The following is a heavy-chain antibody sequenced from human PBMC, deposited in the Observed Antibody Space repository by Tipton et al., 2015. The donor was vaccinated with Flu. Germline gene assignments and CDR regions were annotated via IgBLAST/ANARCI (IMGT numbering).Heavy chain of an antibody. CDR3: AGEGGYGHYYMDV. V-gene: IGHV3-53*01. D-gene: IGHD3-22*01. CDR1: GFTVSSNY. J-gene: IGHJ6*03. CDR2: IYSGGST. Sequence: SLRLSCAASGFTVSSNYMSWVRQAPGKGLEWVSVIYSGGSTYYADSVKGRFTISRDNSKNTLYLQMNSLRAEDTAVYYCAGEGGYGHYYMDVWGKGTTVTVSS.